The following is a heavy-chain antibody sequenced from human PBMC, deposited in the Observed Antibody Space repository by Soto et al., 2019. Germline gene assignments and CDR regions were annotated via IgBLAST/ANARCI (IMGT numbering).Heavy chain of an antibody. CDR3: ARGSGIVALPGELEDVNYDY. D-gene: IGHD1-1*01. CDR1: GQSFSGHS. Sequence: QVQLQQWGAGLVKPSETLSLSCAVYGQSFSGHSWAWIRQPPGKGLEWIGEINESGSTYYNPSLKSRVTISTDTSMNHFSLKLSSVSAADTAAYFCARGSGIVALPGELEDVNYDYWGQGTLVNVSS. V-gene: IGHV4-34*01. CDR2: INESGST. J-gene: IGHJ4*02.